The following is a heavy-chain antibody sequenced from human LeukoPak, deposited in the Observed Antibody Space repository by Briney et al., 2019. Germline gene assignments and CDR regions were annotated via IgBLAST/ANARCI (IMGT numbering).Heavy chain of an antibody. V-gene: IGHV3-23*01. CDR2: IAGSDGST. J-gene: IGHJ4*02. D-gene: IGHD3-3*01. Sequence: GGSLRLSCAASGFTFSSSAITWVRQAPGKGLEWVSGIAGSDGSTYYADSVKGRFSISRDNSKSTVFLQMNRLRADDTAVYYCAKSPGEGGYYDFWSGYQSSYYFDYWGQGTLVTVSS. CDR1: GFTFSSSA. CDR3: AKSPGEGGYYDFWSGYQSSYYFDY.